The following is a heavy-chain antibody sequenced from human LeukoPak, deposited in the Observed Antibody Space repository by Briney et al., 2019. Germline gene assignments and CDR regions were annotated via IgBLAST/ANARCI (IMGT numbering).Heavy chain of an antibody. CDR3: AKGLLNYYGSGSYYDY. CDR2: ISGSGGST. CDR1: GFTVSSNY. Sequence: PGGSLRLSCAASGFTVSSNYMSWVRQAPGKGLEWVSAISGSGGSTYYADSVKGRFTLSRDNSKNTLYLQMDSLRAEDTAVYYCAKGLLNYYGSGSYYDYWGQGVLVTVSS. J-gene: IGHJ4*02. D-gene: IGHD3-10*01. V-gene: IGHV3-23*01.